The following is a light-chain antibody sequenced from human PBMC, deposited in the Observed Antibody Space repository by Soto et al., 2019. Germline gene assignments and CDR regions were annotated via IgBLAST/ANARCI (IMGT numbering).Light chain of an antibody. V-gene: IGKV3-15*01. CDR1: QSVSSN. J-gene: IGKJ2*01. CDR3: QQYNSWPPYT. Sequence: EIVMTQSPATLSVSPGERATLSCRARQSVSSNLAWYQQKPGQAPRLLIYGASTMATGIPARFSGSGSGTEFTLTISSLQSEDFAVYYCQQYNSWPPYTFGQGTKLEIK. CDR2: GAS.